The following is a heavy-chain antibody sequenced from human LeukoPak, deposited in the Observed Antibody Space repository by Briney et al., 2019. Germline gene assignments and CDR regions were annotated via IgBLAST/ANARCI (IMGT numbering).Heavy chain of an antibody. CDR1: GFTFSDYY. CDR2: IRSSGSIK. Sequence: GGSLRLSCAASGFTFSDYYMSWIRQAPGKGLEWVSYIRSSGSIKLYADSVRGRFTISRDNAKNSLYLQMNSLRAEDTAVYYCARADCSSSSCYEFDYWGQGTLVTVSS. D-gene: IGHD2-2*01. J-gene: IGHJ4*02. V-gene: IGHV3-11*04. CDR3: ARADCSSSSCYEFDY.